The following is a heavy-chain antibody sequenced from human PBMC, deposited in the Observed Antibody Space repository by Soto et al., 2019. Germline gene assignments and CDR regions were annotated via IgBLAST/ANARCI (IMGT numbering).Heavy chain of an antibody. Sequence: QVQLEQSGAEVKKPGASVRVSCKISGSTLSEFSMHWVRQAPGKGLEWMGGYVPEDGKTIYAPKFQDRVIMTEDTSTDTAYMELSSLRSEDTAVYFCATGVGWGFIYILQYWGQGTPVTVSS. CDR2: YVPEDGKT. V-gene: IGHV1-24*01. CDR1: GSTLSEFS. CDR3: ATGVGWGFIYILQY. J-gene: IGHJ4*02. D-gene: IGHD3-10*01.